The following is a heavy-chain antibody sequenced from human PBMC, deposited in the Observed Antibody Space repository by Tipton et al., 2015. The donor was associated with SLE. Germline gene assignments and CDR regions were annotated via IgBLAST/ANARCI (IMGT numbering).Heavy chain of an antibody. J-gene: IGHJ6*03. D-gene: IGHD6-19*01. CDR2: MFYRGST. CDR3: ARGLGAYSSGWRYYFYYMDV. V-gene: IGHV4-39*07. CDR1: GGSISTSTYY. Sequence: TLSLTCTVSGGSISTSTYYWGWIRQPPGKGLEWIGNMFYRGSTFYNPSLKSRVTMTVDTSENQFSLKLSSVTAADTAVYYCARGLGAYSSGWRYYFYYMDVWGQGTLVTVSS.